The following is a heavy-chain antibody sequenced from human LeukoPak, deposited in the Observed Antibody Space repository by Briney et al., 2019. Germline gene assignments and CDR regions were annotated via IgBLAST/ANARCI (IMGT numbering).Heavy chain of an antibody. CDR2: ISYDGSSK. J-gene: IGHJ4*02. V-gene: IGHV3-30*18. CDR1: GFTFSSYG. D-gene: IGHD4-23*01. Sequence: GRSLRLSCAASGFTFSSYGMHWVRQAPGKGLEWVAVISYDGSSKYYADSVKGRFTISRDNSKNTLYLQMNSLRAEDTAVYYCAKLIDYGGNSVSYWGQGTLVTVSS. CDR3: AKLIDYGGNSVSY.